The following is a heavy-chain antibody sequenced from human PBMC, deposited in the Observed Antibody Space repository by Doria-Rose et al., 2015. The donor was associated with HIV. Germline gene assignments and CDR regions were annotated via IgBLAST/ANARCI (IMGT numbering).Heavy chain of an antibody. D-gene: IGHD3-10*01. CDR3: VRRYYYGSGSYPY. J-gene: IGHJ4*02. CDR2: IRSKAYGGTT. Sequence: EVQLVESGGGLVQPGRSLRLSCTASGFTFGDYLMSWVRQAPGKGLEWVGFIRSKAYGGTTEYAATVKGRFTISRDDSKNIAYLQMNSLKTEDTAVYYCVRRYYYGSGSYPYWGQGTLVTVSS. CDR1: GFTFGDYL. V-gene: IGHV3-49*04.